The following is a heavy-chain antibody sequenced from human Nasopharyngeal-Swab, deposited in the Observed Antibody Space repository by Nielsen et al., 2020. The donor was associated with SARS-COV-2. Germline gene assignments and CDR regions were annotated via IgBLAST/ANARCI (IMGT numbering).Heavy chain of an antibody. Sequence: GGSLRLSCPASGFPFSSSAMTWFRQAPGKGLDWFSSISSSGSTIYYADSVKGRFTISRDNAKNSLYLQMNSLRAEDTAVYYCARMTATIFGVVTVSYYGMDVWGQGTTVTVSS. CDR3: ARMTATIFGVVTVSYYGMDV. D-gene: IGHD3-3*01. J-gene: IGHJ6*02. CDR1: GFPFSSSA. CDR2: ISSSGSTI. V-gene: IGHV3-48*03.